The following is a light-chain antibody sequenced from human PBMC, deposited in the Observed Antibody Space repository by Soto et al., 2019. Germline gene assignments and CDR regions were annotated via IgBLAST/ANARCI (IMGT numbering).Light chain of an antibody. J-gene: IGLJ2*01. Sequence: QSVLTQPPSVSAAPGQRVTISCSGSSSNSKNYFVSWYQHLPGTAPKLLIYDNDERPSGIPDRFSGSKSGTSATLGITGLQTGDEADYYCGTWDSTVSAVLFGGGTQLTVL. CDR3: GTWDSTVSAVL. CDR2: DND. CDR1: SSNSKNYF. V-gene: IGLV1-51*01.